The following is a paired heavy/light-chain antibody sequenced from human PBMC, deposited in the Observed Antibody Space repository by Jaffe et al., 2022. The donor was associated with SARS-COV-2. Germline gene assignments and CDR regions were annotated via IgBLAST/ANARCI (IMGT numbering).Light chain of an antibody. CDR2: WAS. CDR1: QNILYRSNKKNY. V-gene: IGKV4-1*01. Sequence: DIVMTQSPDSLAVSLGERATINCKSSQNILYRSNKKNYLAWYQQKPGQPPKLLLYWASTRESGVPDRFSGSGSGTDFTLTISSLQAEDVAVYYCHQYYTTLMTFGQGTRLEIK. J-gene: IGKJ5*01. CDR3: HQYYTTLMT.
Heavy chain of an antibody. V-gene: IGHV1-18*01. CDR3: ARDFSITRVRGDAKNAFDI. CDR2: VSADNGDT. Sequence: QVQLVQSGAEVKKPGASVKVACKASGYTFASYGISWVRQAPGQGLEWMGWVSADNGDTNYAQKFQGRVTMTTDTSTSTSYVELRSLRSDDTAMYYCARDFSITRVRGDAKNAFDIWGQGTMVTVSS. D-gene: IGHD3-10*01. J-gene: IGHJ3*02. CDR1: GYTFASYG.